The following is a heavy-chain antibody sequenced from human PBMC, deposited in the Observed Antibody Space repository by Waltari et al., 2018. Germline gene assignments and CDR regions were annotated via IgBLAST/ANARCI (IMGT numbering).Heavy chain of an antibody. CDR2: ISYDGSNK. V-gene: IGHV3-30-3*01. Sequence: QVQLVESGGGVVQPGRSLRLSCAASGFTFSSYAMHWVRQAPGKGLVWVAVISYDGSNKYYADSVKGRFTISRDNSKNTLYLQMNSLRAEDTAVYYCARISTMVQGVINYYFDYWGQGTLVTVSS. CDR3: ARISTMVQGVINYYFDY. J-gene: IGHJ4*02. D-gene: IGHD3-10*01. CDR1: GFTFSSYA.